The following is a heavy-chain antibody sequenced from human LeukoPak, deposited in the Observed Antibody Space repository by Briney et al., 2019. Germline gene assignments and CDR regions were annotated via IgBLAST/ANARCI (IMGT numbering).Heavy chain of an antibody. Sequence: GGALRLSLAASGFTLRDPYINWLRQAPGEGLEAISYISHNGETKYYADSVKGRLSISRDNAKSSLYLQMNSLRVEDTAVYYCARDRHGYFDYWGQGTLVTVSS. D-gene: IGHD6-13*01. V-gene: IGHV3-11*01. J-gene: IGHJ4*02. CDR2: ISHNGETK. CDR3: ARDRHGYFDY. CDR1: GFTLRDPY.